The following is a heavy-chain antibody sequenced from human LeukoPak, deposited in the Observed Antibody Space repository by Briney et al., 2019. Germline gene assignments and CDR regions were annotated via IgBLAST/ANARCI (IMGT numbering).Heavy chain of an antibody. CDR2: ISGSGGST. J-gene: IGHJ4*02. CDR1: GFSFSVYA. Sequence: GGSLRLSCVASGFSFSVYAMSWVRQAPGKGLEWVSAISGSGGSTYYADSVKGRFTISRDNSKNTLYLQVNSLRAEDTAVYYCAKDLGGWPPAGWTQAAYYFDYWGQGTLVTVSS. CDR3: AKDLGGWPPAGWTQAAYYFDY. D-gene: IGHD6-19*01. V-gene: IGHV3-23*01.